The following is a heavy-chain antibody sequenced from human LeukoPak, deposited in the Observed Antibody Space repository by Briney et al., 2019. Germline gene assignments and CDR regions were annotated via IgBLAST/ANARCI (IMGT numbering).Heavy chain of an antibody. J-gene: IGHJ6*02. Sequence: GASVKVSCKASGYTFTSYYMHWVRQAPGQGLEWMGIINPSGGSTSYAQKFQGRVTMTRDTSTSTVYMELSSLRSEDTAVYYCARVAAGNGNYYYYYGMDVWGQGTMVTVSS. V-gene: IGHV1-46*01. D-gene: IGHD4-23*01. CDR3: ARVAAGNGNYYYYYGMDV. CDR2: INPSGGST. CDR1: GYTFTSYY.